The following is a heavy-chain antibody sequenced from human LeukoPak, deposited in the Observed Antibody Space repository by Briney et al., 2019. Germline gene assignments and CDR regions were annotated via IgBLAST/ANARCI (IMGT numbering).Heavy chain of an antibody. D-gene: IGHD3-3*02. CDR2: IKQDGSEK. V-gene: IGHV3-7*01. CDR3: ARDFRILSSIKLDTFDY. Sequence: GGSLRLSCAASGFTFSSYWMSWVRQAPGKGLEWVANIKQDGSEKYYVDSVKGRFTISRDNAKNSLYLQMNSLRAEDTAVYYCARDFRILSSIKLDTFDYWGQGTLVTVSS. J-gene: IGHJ4*02. CDR1: GFTFSSYW.